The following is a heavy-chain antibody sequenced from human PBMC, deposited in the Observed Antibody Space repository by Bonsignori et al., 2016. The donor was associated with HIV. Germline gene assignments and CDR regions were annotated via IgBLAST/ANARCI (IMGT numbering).Heavy chain of an antibody. CDR2: ISSSSSYI. Sequence: VRQAPGKGLEWVSSISSSSSYIYYADSVKGRFTISRDNAKNSLYLQMNSLRAEDTAVYYCARDAPVGGSGSFVYWGQGTLVTVSS. V-gene: IGHV3-21*01. D-gene: IGHD3-10*01. CDR3: ARDAPVGGSGSFVY. J-gene: IGHJ4*02.